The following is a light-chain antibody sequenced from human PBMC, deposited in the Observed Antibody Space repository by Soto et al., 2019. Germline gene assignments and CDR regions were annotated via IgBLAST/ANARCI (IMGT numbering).Light chain of an antibody. CDR3: CSYAGYYTLM. CDR1: SSNVGGYNY. J-gene: IGLJ3*02. Sequence: QSVLTQPRSVSGSPGQSVTISCTGTSSNVGGYNYVSWYQQHPGKAPKVMIYDVTKRPSGVPDRFSGSKAGNTASLTISGLQAEDEAEYYCCSYAGYYTLMFGGGTKLTVL. CDR2: DVT. V-gene: IGLV2-11*01.